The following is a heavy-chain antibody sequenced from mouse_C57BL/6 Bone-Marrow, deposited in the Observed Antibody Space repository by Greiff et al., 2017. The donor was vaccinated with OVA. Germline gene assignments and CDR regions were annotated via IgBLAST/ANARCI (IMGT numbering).Heavy chain of an antibody. CDR1: GYTFTDYN. D-gene: IGHD3-3*01. CDR3: ARGPELFAY. Sequence: EVKLMESGPELVKPGASVKIPCKASGYTFTDYNMDWVKQSHGKSLEWIGDINPNNGGTIYNQKFKGKATLTVDKSSSTAYMELRSLTSEDTAVYYCARGPELFAYWGQGTLVTVSA. V-gene: IGHV1-18*01. J-gene: IGHJ3*01. CDR2: INPNNGGT.